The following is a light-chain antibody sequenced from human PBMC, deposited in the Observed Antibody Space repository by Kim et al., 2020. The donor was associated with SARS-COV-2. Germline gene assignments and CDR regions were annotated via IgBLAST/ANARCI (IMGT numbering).Light chain of an antibody. CDR2: DVN. Sequence: GQSITLSCTGTSSDVGAYNYVSWYQQHPGKAPKLIIYDVNRRPSGVSNRFSGSKSGNTASLTISGLQADDEADYYCCSYTTSSTVIFGGGTQLTVL. CDR3: CSYTTSSTVI. V-gene: IGLV2-14*03. CDR1: SSDVGAYNY. J-gene: IGLJ2*01.